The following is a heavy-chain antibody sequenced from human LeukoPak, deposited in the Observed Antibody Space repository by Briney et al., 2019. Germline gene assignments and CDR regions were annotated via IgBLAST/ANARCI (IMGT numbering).Heavy chain of an antibody. CDR3: ARDRRDSYGWYYFDY. J-gene: IGHJ4*02. D-gene: IGHD5-18*01. CDR1: GFTFSSYA. V-gene: IGHV3-30-3*01. CDR2: ISYDGSNK. Sequence: GRSLRLSCAASGFTFSSYAMHWVRQAPGKGLEWVAVISYDGSNKYYADSVKGRFTISRDNSKNTLYLQMNSLRAEDTAVYYCARDRRDSYGWYYFDYWGQGTLVTVSS.